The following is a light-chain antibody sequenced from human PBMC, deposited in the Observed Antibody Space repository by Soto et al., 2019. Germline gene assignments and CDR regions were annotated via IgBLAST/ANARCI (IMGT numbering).Light chain of an antibody. Sequence: EIVLSQSPGTLSLSPGETATPSCRAIQTIGSTYLAWYQQKPGQAPRLLIFATSSRATGIPDRFSGSGSGTDFTLSISRLEPEDFAVYYCQQYASSPLLTFGGGTKVDIK. CDR1: QTIGSTY. CDR2: ATS. J-gene: IGKJ4*01. CDR3: QQYASSPLLT. V-gene: IGKV3-20*01.